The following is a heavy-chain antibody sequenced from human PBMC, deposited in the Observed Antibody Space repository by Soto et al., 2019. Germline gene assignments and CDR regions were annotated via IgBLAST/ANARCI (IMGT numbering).Heavy chain of an antibody. CDR1: GYTFTSYG. D-gene: IGHD3-10*01. CDR3: ARDGVYGSGDDAFDI. CDR2: VSAYNGNT. J-gene: IGHJ3*02. V-gene: IGHV1-18*01. Sequence: ASVKVSCKASGYTFTSYGISWVRQAPGQGLEWMGWVSAYNGNTNYAQKLQGRVTMTTDTSTSTAYMELRSLGSDDTAVYYCARDGVYGSGDDAFDIWGQGTMVTVSS.